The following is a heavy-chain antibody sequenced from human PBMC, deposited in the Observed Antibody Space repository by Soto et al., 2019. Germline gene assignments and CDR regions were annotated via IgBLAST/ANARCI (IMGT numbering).Heavy chain of an antibody. D-gene: IGHD1-1*01. CDR3: ARGTGTTFSYFDY. Sequence: SETLSLTCYVSGGSVSSFCCTWIRQSPGNGLESIAYVCNSGSTNYNPSLESRVTISLDTSKNQFSLKLSSVTAADTAVYYCARGTGTTFSYFDYWGQGTLVTVS. J-gene: IGHJ4*02. V-gene: IGHV4-59*02. CDR2: VCNSGST. CDR1: GGSVSSFC.